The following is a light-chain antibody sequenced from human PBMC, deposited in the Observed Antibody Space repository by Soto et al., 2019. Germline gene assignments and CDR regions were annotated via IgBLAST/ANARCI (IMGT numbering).Light chain of an antibody. CDR1: QTVSNTY. CDR3: QQYGALPPT. J-gene: IGKJ4*01. V-gene: IGKV3-20*01. Sequence: EIVLTQFPGALSLSPGERVTLSCRASQTVSNTYLAWYQQKSGQAPKFLIYGASNRATGIPDRFNGSGSGTDFTLTISRLEPEDFAVYYCQQYGALPPTFGGGTKVEIK. CDR2: GAS.